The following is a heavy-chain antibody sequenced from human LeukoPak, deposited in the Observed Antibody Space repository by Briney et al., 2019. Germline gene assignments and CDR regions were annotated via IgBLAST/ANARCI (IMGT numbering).Heavy chain of an antibody. CDR2: INSDGSST. CDR3: ARGQLSMVRGVVGAFDI. V-gene: IGHV3-74*01. D-gene: IGHD3-10*01. J-gene: IGHJ3*02. CDR1: GFTFSSYW. Sequence: GGSLRLSCAASGFTFSSYWMHWVRQAPGKGLVWVSRINSDGSSTSYADSVKGRFTISRDNAKNSLYLQMNSLRAEDTAVYYCARGQLSMVRGVVGAFDIWGQGTMVTVSS.